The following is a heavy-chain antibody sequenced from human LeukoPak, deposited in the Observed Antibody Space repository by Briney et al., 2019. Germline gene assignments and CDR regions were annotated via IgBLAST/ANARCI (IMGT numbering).Heavy chain of an antibody. CDR3: ARKGSLASDY. D-gene: IGHD1-26*01. J-gene: IGHJ4*02. Sequence: GGSLRLSCAASGFTFSSYSMNWVRQAPGKGLEWVSYISSSSSTIYYADSVKGRFTISRDNAKNSLYLLMNSLRAEDTAVYYCARKGSLASDYWGQGTLVTVSS. CDR1: GFTFSSYS. V-gene: IGHV3-48*01. CDR2: ISSSSSTI.